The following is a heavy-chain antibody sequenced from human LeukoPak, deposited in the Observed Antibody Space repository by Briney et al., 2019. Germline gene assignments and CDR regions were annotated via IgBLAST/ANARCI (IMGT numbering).Heavy chain of an antibody. CDR3: ARGPKYSSSWYDYGMDV. D-gene: IGHD6-13*01. Sequence: GGSLRLSCAASGFTFSSYGMHWVRQAPGKGLEWVAVIWYDGSNKYYADSVKGRFTISRDNSKNTLYLQMNSLRAEDTAVYYCARGPKYSSSWYDYGMDVWGQGTTVTVSS. V-gene: IGHV3-33*01. CDR1: GFTFSSYG. J-gene: IGHJ6*02. CDR2: IWYDGSNK.